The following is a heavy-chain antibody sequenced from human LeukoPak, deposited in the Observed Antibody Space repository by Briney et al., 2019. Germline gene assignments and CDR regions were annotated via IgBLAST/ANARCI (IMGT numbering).Heavy chain of an antibody. J-gene: IGHJ6*02. Sequence: PGGSLRLSCAASGFTFSSYAMSWVRQAPGKGLEWVSAISGSGGSTYYADSVKGRFTISRDNSKNTLYLQMNSLRAEDTAVYYCAKDIVGAISYYYYSGMDVWGQGTTVTVSS. V-gene: IGHV3-23*01. CDR3: AKDIVGAISYYYYSGMDV. D-gene: IGHD1-26*01. CDR2: ISGSGGST. CDR1: GFTFSSYA.